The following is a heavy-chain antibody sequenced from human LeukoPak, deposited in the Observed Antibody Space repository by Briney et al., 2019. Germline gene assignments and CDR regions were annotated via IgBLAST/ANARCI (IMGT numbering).Heavy chain of an antibody. D-gene: IGHD3-3*01. CDR3: ARLVPERFFQLNPEGYYDY. CDR1: GGSISSGVYY. Sequence: SETLSLTCTVSGGSISSGVYYWTWIRQPPGKGLEWIGNIYYSGSTYYNPSLKSRVSMSIDTSKNQLSLNLISVTAADTAVYYCARLVPERFFQLNPEGYYDYWGQGTLVTVSS. J-gene: IGHJ4*02. CDR2: IYYSGST. V-gene: IGHV4-30-4*01.